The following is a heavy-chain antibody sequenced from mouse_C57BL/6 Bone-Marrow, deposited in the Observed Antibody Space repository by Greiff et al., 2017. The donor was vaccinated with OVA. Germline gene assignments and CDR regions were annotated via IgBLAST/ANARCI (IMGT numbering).Heavy chain of an antibody. CDR2: IDPEDGET. J-gene: IGHJ2*01. Sequence: VQLKESGAELVKPGASVKLSCTASGFNIKDYYMHWVKQRTEQGLEWIGRIDPEDGETKYTPKFQGKATLTADTSSNTAYLHLSSLTSEDTADYYCARWFLLDYWGQGTTLTVSS. CDR3: ARWFLLDY. V-gene: IGHV14-2*01. CDR1: GFNIKDYY. D-gene: IGHD2-3*01.